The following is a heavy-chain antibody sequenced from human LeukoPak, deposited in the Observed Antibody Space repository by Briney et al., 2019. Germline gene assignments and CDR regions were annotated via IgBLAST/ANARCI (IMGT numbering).Heavy chain of an antibody. CDR3: ASHSRSTSWYALDY. CDR2: IYYSGST. V-gene: IGHV4-59*01. J-gene: IGHJ4*02. D-gene: IGHD6-13*01. Sequence: SETLSLACTVSGHSIGTYYWSWIRQPPGKGLEWIGHIYYSGSTKYSPSLKSRVTISVDTSKNQFSLKLSSVTAADTAVYYCASHSRSTSWYALDYWGPGTLVTVSS. CDR1: GHSIGTYY.